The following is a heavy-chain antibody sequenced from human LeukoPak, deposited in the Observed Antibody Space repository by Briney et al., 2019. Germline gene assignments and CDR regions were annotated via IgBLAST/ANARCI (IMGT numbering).Heavy chain of an antibody. V-gene: IGHV1-8*02. D-gene: IGHD6-13*01. Sequence: ASVKVSCKASGGTFSSYAISWVRQATGQGLEWMGWMNPNSGNTGYAQKFQGRVTMTRNTSISTAYMELSSLRSEDTAVYYCARGAAADPLDYWGQGTLVTVSS. J-gene: IGHJ4*02. CDR1: GGTFSSYA. CDR3: ARGAAADPLDY. CDR2: MNPNSGNT.